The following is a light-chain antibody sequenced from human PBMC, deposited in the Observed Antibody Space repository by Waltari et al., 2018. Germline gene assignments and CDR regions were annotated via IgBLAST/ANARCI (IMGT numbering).Light chain of an antibody. J-gene: IGKJ1*01. CDR1: QSVSSSY. CDR2: GAS. CDR3: QQYCSSPWT. Sequence: EIVLTQSPGTLSLSLGERATLSCRASQSVSSSYLAWYQQKPGQAPRLLIHGASSRATGIPERFSGSGSGTDFTLTISRLEPEDFAVYYCQQYCSSPWTFGQGTKVEI. V-gene: IGKV3-20*01.